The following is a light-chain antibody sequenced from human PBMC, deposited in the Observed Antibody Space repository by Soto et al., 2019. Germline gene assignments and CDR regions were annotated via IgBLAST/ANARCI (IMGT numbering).Light chain of an antibody. CDR1: SSNIGNNY. CDR2: DSN. Sequence: QSVLTQPASVSAAPGQRVTISCSGSSSNIGNNYVSWYQQLPGTAPKLLIYDSNKRPSGIPDRFSGSKSGTSATLGITGLQTGDEADYYCGTWDSSLSAFVFGPGTKVTVL. J-gene: IGLJ1*01. CDR3: GTWDSSLSAFV. V-gene: IGLV1-51*01.